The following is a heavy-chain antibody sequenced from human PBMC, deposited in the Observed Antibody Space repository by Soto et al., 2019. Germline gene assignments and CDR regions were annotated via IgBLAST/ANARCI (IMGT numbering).Heavy chain of an antibody. CDR3: ARSKSRSSGGDYYYYYYGMDV. D-gene: IGHD6-19*01. Sequence: PGESLKISCKGSGYSFTSYWISWVRQMPGKGLEWMGRIDPSDSYTNYSPSFQGHVTISADKSISTAYLQWSSLKASDTAMYYCARSKSRSSGGDYYYYYYGMDVWGQGTTVTVSS. CDR2: IDPSDSYT. J-gene: IGHJ6*02. CDR1: GYSFTSYW. V-gene: IGHV5-10-1*01.